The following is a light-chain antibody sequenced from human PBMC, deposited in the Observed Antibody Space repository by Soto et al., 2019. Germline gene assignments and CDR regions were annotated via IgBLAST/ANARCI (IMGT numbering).Light chain of an antibody. CDR3: QQYGSAPPVP. CDR1: QSVSSSY. J-gene: IGKJ5*01. Sequence: EVVLTQSPGTLSLSPGERATLSCGASQSVSSSYLAWYQQKPGHTPRLLIYGSSGRATGIPDRFSGSGSGTDFTLTIRRLEPEDFAVYYCQQYGSAPPVPFGQGTRLEIK. CDR2: GSS. V-gene: IGKV3-20*01.